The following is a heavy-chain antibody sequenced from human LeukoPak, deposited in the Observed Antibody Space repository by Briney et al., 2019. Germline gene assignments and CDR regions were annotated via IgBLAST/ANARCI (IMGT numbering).Heavy chain of an antibody. J-gene: IGHJ4*02. CDR1: GFTFSSYA. CDR3: ARGKAYYDSSGQPSMWYCFDY. Sequence: GGSLRLSCAASGFTFSSYAMHWVRQAPGKGLEWVAVISYDGSNKYYADSVQGRFTVSRDNSKNTLYLQMNSLSAEDTAVYYCARGKAYYDSSGQPSMWYCFDYWGQGTLVTVSS. V-gene: IGHV3-30-3*01. D-gene: IGHD3-22*01. CDR2: ISYDGSNK.